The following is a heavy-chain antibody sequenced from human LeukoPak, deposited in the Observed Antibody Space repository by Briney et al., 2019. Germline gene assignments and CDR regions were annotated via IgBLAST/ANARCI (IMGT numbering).Heavy chain of an antibody. D-gene: IGHD3-10*01. CDR1: GGSISSSSYY. Sequence: SETLSLTCTVSGGSISSSSYYWGWIRQPPGKGLEWIGSIYYSGSTYYNPSLKSRVTISVDTSKNQFSLKLSSVTAADTAVYYCARAVTMVRGNYYGMDVWGQGTTVTVSS. CDR2: IYYSGST. V-gene: IGHV4-39*01. J-gene: IGHJ6*02. CDR3: ARAVTMVRGNYYGMDV.